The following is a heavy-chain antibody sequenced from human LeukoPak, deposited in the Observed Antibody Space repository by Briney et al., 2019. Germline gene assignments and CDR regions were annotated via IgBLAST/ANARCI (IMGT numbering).Heavy chain of an antibody. CDR2: ISSNGGST. CDR3: AREGYYDFWSGPLPLDY. CDR1: GFTFSSYA. Sequence: GGSLRLSCAASGFTFSSYAMHWVRQAPGKGLEYVSAISSNGGSTYYASSVKGRFTISRDNSKNTLYLQMGSLRAEDMAVYYCAREGYYDFWSGPLPLDYWGQGTLVTVSS. V-gene: IGHV3-64*01. D-gene: IGHD3-3*01. J-gene: IGHJ4*02.